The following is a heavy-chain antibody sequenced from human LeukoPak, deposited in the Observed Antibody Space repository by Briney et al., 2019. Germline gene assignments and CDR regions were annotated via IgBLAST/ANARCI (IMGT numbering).Heavy chain of an antibody. Sequence: GGSLRLSCAASGFTFSSYWMSWVRQAPGKGLEWVANIKRDGSEKYYVDSVKGRFTISRDNAKNSLYLQMNSLRAEDTAVYYCARGPGDYDILTGSTYYYYMDVWGKGTTVTVSS. CDR1: GFTFSSYW. CDR3: ARGPGDYDILTGSTYYYYMDV. D-gene: IGHD3-9*01. J-gene: IGHJ6*03. V-gene: IGHV3-7*01. CDR2: IKRDGSEK.